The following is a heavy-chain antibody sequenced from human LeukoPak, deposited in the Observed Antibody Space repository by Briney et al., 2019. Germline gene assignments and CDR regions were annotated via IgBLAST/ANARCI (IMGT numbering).Heavy chain of an antibody. CDR1: GFTFSSYS. CDR2: ISGSGGST. V-gene: IGHV3-23*01. D-gene: IGHD6-13*01. Sequence: PGGSLRLSCAASGFTFSSYSMNWVRQAPGKGLEWVSAISGSGGSTYYADSVKGRFTISRDNSKNTLYLQMNSLRAEDTAVYYCAKGGGAAAGISFLWSTPRHNWFDPWGQGTLVTVSS. CDR3: AKGGGAAAGISFLWSTPRHNWFDP. J-gene: IGHJ5*02.